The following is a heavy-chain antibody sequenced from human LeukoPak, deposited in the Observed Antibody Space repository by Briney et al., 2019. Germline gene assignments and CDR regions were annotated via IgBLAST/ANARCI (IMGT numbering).Heavy chain of an antibody. J-gene: IGHJ4*02. CDR2: LYTGGST. V-gene: IGHV3-66*01. CDR3: AREPPPDIQTGSSGNRKFFDY. Sequence: GGSLRLSCAASGFTVSSNYMSWVRQAPGKGLEWVSVLYTGGSTYSADSVKGRFTISRDNSKNTLYLQMNSLRVEDTAVYYCAREPPPDIQTGSSGNRKFFDYWGQGTLVTVSS. D-gene: IGHD1-14*01. CDR1: GFTVSSNY.